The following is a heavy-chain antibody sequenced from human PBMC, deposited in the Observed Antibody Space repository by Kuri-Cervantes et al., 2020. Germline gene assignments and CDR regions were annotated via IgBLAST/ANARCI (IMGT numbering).Heavy chain of an antibody. CDR3: ARGGDGHIYRLFNN. Sequence: ASVKVSCKASGYTFTGYYMHWVRQAPGQGLEWMGWINPNSGGTNYAQKFQGRVTITTDESTSTAYMELSSLRSEDTAVYFCARGGDGHIYRLFNNWGQGTLVTVSS. D-gene: IGHD5-24*01. V-gene: IGHV1-2*02. CDR1: GYTFTGYY. J-gene: IGHJ4*02. CDR2: INPNSGGT.